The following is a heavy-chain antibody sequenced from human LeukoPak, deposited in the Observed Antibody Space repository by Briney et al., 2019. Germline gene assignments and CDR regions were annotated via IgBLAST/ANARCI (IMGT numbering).Heavy chain of an antibody. Sequence: SETLSLTCTVSGGSISGGSYYWTWVRQPAGKGLEWIGRIYSSGSTDYNPSLRSRVIISVDTSKNQFSLKLSSVTAADTAIYYCARDLGPWYSSTWGYDYWGQGSLVTVSS. V-gene: IGHV4-61*02. CDR3: ARDLGPWYSSTWGYDY. D-gene: IGHD6-13*01. CDR2: IYSSGST. CDR1: GGSISGGSYY. J-gene: IGHJ4*02.